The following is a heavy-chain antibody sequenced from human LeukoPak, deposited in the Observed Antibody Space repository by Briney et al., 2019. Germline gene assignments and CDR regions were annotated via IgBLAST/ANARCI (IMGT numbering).Heavy chain of an antibody. D-gene: IGHD4-17*01. V-gene: IGHV3-74*01. J-gene: IGHJ4*02. Sequence: GGSLRLSCAASGFTFSSYWMHWVRQAPGKGLVWVSRINSDGSSTSYADSVKGRFTISRDNAKNSLYPQMNSLRAEDTAVYYCARGGVTIAKFDSWGQGTLVTVSS. CDR2: INSDGSST. CDR3: ARGGVTIAKFDS. CDR1: GFTFSSYW.